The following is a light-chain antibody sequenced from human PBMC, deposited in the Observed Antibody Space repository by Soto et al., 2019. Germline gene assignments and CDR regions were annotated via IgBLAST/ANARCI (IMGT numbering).Light chain of an antibody. V-gene: IGKV3-15*01. CDR2: HTS. CDR3: QRYDNWPLI. J-gene: IGKJ4*01. CDR1: QTISDN. Sequence: EIVMTQSPAKLSVSPGESVSLSCRASQTISDNLAWYQQKPGLPPRLLIYHTSTRASGVPARFSGSGSGTDFSLTIRSLQSEDFAVYYCQRYDNWPLIFGGGTKVDIK.